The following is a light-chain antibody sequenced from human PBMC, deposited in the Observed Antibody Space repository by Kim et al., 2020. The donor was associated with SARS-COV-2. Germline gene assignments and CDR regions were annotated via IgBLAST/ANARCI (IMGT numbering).Light chain of an antibody. J-gene: IGKJ4*01. CDR1: QRISSW. V-gene: IGKV1-5*01. CDR3: QQYNSHSRT. Sequence: GDRVTITCRASQRISSWLAWYQQKPGKAPKLLIYDASSLESGVPSRFSGSGSGTEFTLTISSLQRDDFATYYCQQYNSHSRTFGGGTKVDIK. CDR2: DAS.